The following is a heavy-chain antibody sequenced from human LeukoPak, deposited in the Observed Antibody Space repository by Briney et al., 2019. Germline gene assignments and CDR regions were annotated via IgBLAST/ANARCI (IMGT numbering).Heavy chain of an antibody. CDR1: GYTFNSYG. V-gene: IGHV1-18*01. Sequence: ASVKVSCKASGYTFNSYGISWVRRAPGQGLEWMGWISTYNDNTNYAQKLQGRVTMTTDTSTSTAYMELRSLRSDDTAVYYCARGEGGAVAYYFDYWGQGTLVTVSS. D-gene: IGHD6-19*01. CDR3: ARGEGGAVAYYFDY. CDR2: ISTYNDNT. J-gene: IGHJ4*02.